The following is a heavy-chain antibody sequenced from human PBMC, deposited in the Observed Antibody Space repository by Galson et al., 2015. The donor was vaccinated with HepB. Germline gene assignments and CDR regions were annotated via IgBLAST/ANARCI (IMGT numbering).Heavy chain of an antibody. CDR2: IGGSGAGT. Sequence: SLRLSCAASGFTFSSYAMSWVRQAPGKGLEWVSAIGGSGAGTFYAESVKGRFTISRDNSKNTLFLQMHSLRADDTAVYYCAKAWFDAPTVPWGQGTLVIVSS. J-gene: IGHJ5*02. CDR1: GFTFSSYA. V-gene: IGHV3-23*01. CDR3: AKAWFDAPTVP. D-gene: IGHD3-10*01.